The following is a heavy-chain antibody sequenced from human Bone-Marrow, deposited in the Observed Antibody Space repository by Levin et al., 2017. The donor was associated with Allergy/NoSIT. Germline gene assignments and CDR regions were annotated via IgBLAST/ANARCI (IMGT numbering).Heavy chain of an antibody. Sequence: QTGGSLRLSCAASGFTFSTSWMQWVRQGPGEGLVSVSQINSDGSSTSYADSVKGRFTISRDNAKNTVYLQMNSLRAEDTALYYCVRDYYASFDYWGHGTLVTVSS. J-gene: IGHJ4*01. D-gene: IGHD3-16*01. CDR1: GFTFSTSW. CDR2: INSDGSST. V-gene: IGHV3-74*01. CDR3: VRDYYASFDY.